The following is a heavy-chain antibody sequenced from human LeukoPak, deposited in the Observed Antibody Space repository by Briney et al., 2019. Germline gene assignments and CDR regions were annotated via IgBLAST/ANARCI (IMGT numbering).Heavy chain of an antibody. J-gene: IGHJ6*02. D-gene: IGHD3-9*01. CDR2: INEDGSNK. CDR3: ARSIGLTGGGVDV. Sequence: GGSLRLSCAASGFSFSNLYMRWIRQAPGKGLEWVANINEDGSNKWHLGSVKGRFTVSRDNARNALYLQMNSLRAEDTAVYYCARSIGLTGGGVDVWGQGTTVTVSS. CDR1: GFSFSNLY. V-gene: IGHV3-7*03.